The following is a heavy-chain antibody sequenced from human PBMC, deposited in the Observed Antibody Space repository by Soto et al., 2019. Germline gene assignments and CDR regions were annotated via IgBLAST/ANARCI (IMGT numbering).Heavy chain of an antibody. D-gene: IGHD2-8*01. CDR1: GYSFTDYH. V-gene: IGHV1-2*04. Sequence: VASLKVSCKASGYSFTDYHIHWVRQAPGQGLEWLGRINPKSGGTSTAQKFQGWVTMTTDTSISTASMELTRLTSDDTAIYYCARGDSTDCSNGVCSFFYNHDMDVWGQGTTVTVSS. CDR3: ARGDSTDCSNGVCSFFYNHDMDV. J-gene: IGHJ6*02. CDR2: INPKSGGT.